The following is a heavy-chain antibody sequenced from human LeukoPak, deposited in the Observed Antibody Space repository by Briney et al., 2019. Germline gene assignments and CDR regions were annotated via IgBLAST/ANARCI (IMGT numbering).Heavy chain of an antibody. CDR1: GFTFSSYE. J-gene: IGHJ4*02. Sequence: GGSLRLSCAASGFTFSSYEMHWVRQAPGKGLEWVSYISSSGSTIYYADSVKGRFTISRDNAKNSLYLQMNSLRAEDTAVYYCARRRWAKWLLSNWGQGTLVTVSS. CDR3: ARRRWAKWLLSN. D-gene: IGHD3-22*01. CDR2: ISSSGSTI. V-gene: IGHV3-48*03.